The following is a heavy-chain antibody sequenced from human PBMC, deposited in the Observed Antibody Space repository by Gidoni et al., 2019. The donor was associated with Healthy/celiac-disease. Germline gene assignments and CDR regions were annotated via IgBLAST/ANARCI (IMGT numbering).Heavy chain of an antibody. CDR2: IKQDGSER. CDR1: GLTFCTDW. V-gene: IGHV3-7*01. CDR3: ARDWSAYYYDSSGHNWFDP. J-gene: IGHJ5*02. Sequence: EVQLVESGGGLVQPGGSLRLSCAASGLTFCTDWLSWVRRAPGKGLEWGANIKQDGSERYYVDSVKGRFTISRDNAKNSLYLQMNSLRAEDTAVYYCARDWSAYYYDSSGHNWFDPWGQGTLVTVSS. D-gene: IGHD3-22*01.